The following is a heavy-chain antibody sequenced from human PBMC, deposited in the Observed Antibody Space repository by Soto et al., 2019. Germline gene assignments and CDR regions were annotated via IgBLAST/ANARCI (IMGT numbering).Heavy chain of an antibody. J-gene: IGHJ4*02. CDR3: TSLYYGH. D-gene: IGHD4-17*01. CDR2: IKSKADGGTT. Sequence: PGGSLRLSCAASEFTFVNAWISWVRQAPGKGLEWVGRIKSKADGGTTDYAAPVKGRFTISRDESQNTLYLQMNSLKTEDTAVYYCTSLYYGHWGQGTLVTVST. CDR1: EFTFVNAW. V-gene: IGHV3-15*01.